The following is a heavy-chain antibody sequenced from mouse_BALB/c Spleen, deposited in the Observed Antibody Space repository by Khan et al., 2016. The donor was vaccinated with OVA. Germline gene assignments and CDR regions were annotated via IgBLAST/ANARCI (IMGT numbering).Heavy chain of an antibody. D-gene: IGHD4-1*01. CDR3: ARGAGTTCGMYY. CDR1: GYTFSSYW. J-gene: IGHJ4*01. V-gene: IGHV1-9*01. CDR2: ILPGRGNN. Sequence: QVQLQQSGAELMKPGASVKISCKATGYTFSSYWREWVKQRPGHGLEWIGEILPGRGNNNFNEKFKGKATITADTSSNIAYMQLSSLTSEDSAVSYCARGAGTTCGMYYWYQGSSVTVSS.